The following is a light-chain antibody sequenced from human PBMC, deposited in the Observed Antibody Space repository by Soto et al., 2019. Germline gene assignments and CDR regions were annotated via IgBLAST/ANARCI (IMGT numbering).Light chain of an antibody. V-gene: IGLV2-11*01. CDR2: DVS. CDR3: CSYAGSYTYV. Sequence: QSVLTQPRSVPGSPGQSVTISCTGTSSDVGGYNYVSWYQQHPGKAPKLMIYDVSERPSGVPDRFSASKSANTASLTISGLQAEDEADYYCCSYAGSYTYVFGTGTKVTVL. J-gene: IGLJ1*01. CDR1: SSDVGGYNY.